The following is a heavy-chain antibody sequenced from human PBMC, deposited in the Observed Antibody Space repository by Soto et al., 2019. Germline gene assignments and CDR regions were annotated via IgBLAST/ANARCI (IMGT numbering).Heavy chain of an antibody. V-gene: IGHV4-30-4*01. Sequence: SETLSLTCTVSGGSISSGDYYWSWIRQPPGKGLEWIGYMYNSGSTYYNPSLDSRVKISVDTSKNQFSLELSSVTAADTAVYYCARDKYCTAINCYNWFDPWGQGTLVTVSS. CDR2: MYNSGST. D-gene: IGHD2-8*02. CDR3: ARDKYCTAINCYNWFDP. CDR1: GGSISSGDYY. J-gene: IGHJ5*02.